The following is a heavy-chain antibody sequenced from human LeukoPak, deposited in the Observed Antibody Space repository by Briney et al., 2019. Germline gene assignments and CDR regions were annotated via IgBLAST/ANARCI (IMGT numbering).Heavy chain of an antibody. CDR1: GFTFGDYA. J-gene: IGHJ3*02. CDR3: TRDKMTESPDAFDI. V-gene: IGHV3-49*04. CDR2: IRSKAYGGTT. Sequence: GGSLRLSCTASGFTFGDYAMSWVRQAPGKGLEWVGFIRSKAYGGTTEYAASVKGRFTISRDDPKSIAYLQMNSLKTEDTAVYYCTRDKMTESPDAFDIWGQGTMVTVSS.